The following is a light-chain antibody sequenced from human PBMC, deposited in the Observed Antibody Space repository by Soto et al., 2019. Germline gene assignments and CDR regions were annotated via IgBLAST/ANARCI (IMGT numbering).Light chain of an antibody. CDR1: SSDVGGYNY. CDR3: SSYTSSSTLV. J-gene: IGLJ1*01. Sequence: QSELTQPASVSGSPGQSSTISCTGTSSDVGGYNYVSWYQQHPGKAPKLMIYDVSNRPSGVSNRFSGSKSGNTASLTISGLQAEDEADYYCSSYTSSSTLVFGTGTKVTVL. CDR2: DVS. V-gene: IGLV2-14*01.